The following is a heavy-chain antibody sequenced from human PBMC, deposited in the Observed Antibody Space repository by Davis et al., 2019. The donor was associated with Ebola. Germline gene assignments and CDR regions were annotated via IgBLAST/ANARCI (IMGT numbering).Heavy chain of an antibody. J-gene: IGHJ5*02. CDR1: GFTVSSNY. Sequence: SLKISCAASGFTVSSNYMSWVRQAPGKGLEWVSGISWNSGSIGYADSVKGRFTISRDNAKNSLYLQMNSLRAEDTAVYYCAATGTTYYRYNWFDPWGQGTLVTVSS. CDR3: AATGTTYYRYNWFDP. V-gene: IGHV3-9*01. D-gene: IGHD1-7*01. CDR2: ISWNSGSI.